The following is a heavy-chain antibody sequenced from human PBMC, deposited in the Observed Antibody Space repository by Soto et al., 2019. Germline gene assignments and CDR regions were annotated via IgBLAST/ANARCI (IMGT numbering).Heavy chain of an antibody. CDR1: GGTFSSYT. J-gene: IGHJ4*02. CDR2: IIPILGIA. CDR3: ARIGAILKDRSQYYFDY. V-gene: IGHV1-69*02. Sequence: QVQLVQSGAEVKKPGSSVKVSCKASGGTFSSYTISWVRQAPGQGLEWMGRIIPILGIANYAQKFQGRVTITADKSTSTAYMELSRLRSEDTAVYYGARIGAILKDRSQYYFDYWGQGTLVTVS. D-gene: IGHD3-16*01.